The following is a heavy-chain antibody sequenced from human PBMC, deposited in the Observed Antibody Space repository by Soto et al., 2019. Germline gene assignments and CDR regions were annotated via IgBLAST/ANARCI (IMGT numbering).Heavy chain of an antibody. V-gene: IGHV1-18*04. Sequence: ASVKVSCKASGYTFNMYGITWVRQAPGQPLEWLGWISLYSDGTNYAQKFQGRVSMTTDTSTTTAYMELRSLRSDDTAVYYCARVVPGAEAWFGPWGQGTLVTVSS. CDR2: ISLYSDGT. CDR3: ARVVPGAEAWFGP. CDR1: GYTFNMYG. J-gene: IGHJ5*02. D-gene: IGHD2-2*01.